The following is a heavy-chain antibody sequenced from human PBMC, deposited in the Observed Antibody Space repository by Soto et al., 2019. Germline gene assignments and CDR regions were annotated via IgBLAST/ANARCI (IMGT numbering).Heavy chain of an antibody. V-gene: IGHV1-69*01. CDR3: ARESPDCSGGSCYSDYYYGMDG. CDR1: GGTFSSYA. CDR2: IIPIFGTA. J-gene: IGHJ6*02. Sequence: QVQLVQSGAEVKKPGSSVKVSCKASGGTFSSYAISWVRQAPRQGLEWMGGIIPIFGTANYAQKFQGRVTITADESTSTAYMELSSLRSEDTAVYYCARESPDCSGGSCYSDYYYGMDGWGQGTTVTVSS. D-gene: IGHD2-15*01.